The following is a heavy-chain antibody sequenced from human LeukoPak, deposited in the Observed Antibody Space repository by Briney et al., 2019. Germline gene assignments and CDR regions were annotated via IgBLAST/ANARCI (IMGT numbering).Heavy chain of an antibody. Sequence: SVKVSCKASGGTFSSYAISWVRQAPGQGLEWMGGIIPIFGTANYAQKFQGRVTITADESTSTAYMELSSLRSEDTAVYYCASSGVVVTAILDYWGQGTLVTVSS. J-gene: IGHJ4*02. CDR3: ASSGVVVTAILDY. D-gene: IGHD2-21*02. V-gene: IGHV1-69*13. CDR1: GGTFSSYA. CDR2: IIPIFGTA.